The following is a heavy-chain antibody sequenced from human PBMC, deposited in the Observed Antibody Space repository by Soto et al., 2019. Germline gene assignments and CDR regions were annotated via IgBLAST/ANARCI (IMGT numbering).Heavy chain of an antibody. J-gene: IGHJ6*02. Sequence: GGSLRLSCAASGFTFSSYSMNWVRQAPGKGLEWVSSISSSSSYIYYADSVKGRFTISRDNAKNSLYLQMNSLRAEDTAVYYCARADIVVVPASSDVYYYGMDVWGQGTTVTVSS. V-gene: IGHV3-21*01. CDR2: ISSSSSYI. CDR3: ARADIVVVPASSDVYYYGMDV. CDR1: GFTFSSYS. D-gene: IGHD2-2*01.